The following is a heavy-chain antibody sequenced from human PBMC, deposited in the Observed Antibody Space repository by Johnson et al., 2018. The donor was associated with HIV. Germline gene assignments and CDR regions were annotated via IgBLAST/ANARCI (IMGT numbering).Heavy chain of an antibody. Sequence: VQLVESGGKLIQPGGSLRLSCAASEFTVSSNYMSWVRQAPGKGLEWVSAISGSGGSTYYADSVKGRFTISRDNSKNTLYLQMNSLRAEDTAVYYCAKDSWDSSWSDDAFDIWGQGAMVTVSS. V-gene: IGHV3-66*03. CDR3: AKDSWDSSWSDDAFDI. CDR2: SGSGGST. J-gene: IGHJ3*02. CDR1: EFTVSSNY. D-gene: IGHD6-13*01.